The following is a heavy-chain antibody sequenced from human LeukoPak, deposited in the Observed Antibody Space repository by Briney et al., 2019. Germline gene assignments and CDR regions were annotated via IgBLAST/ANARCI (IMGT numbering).Heavy chain of an antibody. Sequence: ASVNVSCTASGYTFTGYYMHWVRQAPGRGLEWMGWINPKSGGTNNAQKFQGRVTMTRDTSISTAYMELSRLRSDDTAVYYCARDQANYYDSSGSLPPPAFDIWGQGTMVTVSS. D-gene: IGHD3-22*01. CDR3: ARDQANYYDSSGSLPPPAFDI. CDR2: INPKSGGT. CDR1: GYTFTGYY. J-gene: IGHJ3*02. V-gene: IGHV1-2*02.